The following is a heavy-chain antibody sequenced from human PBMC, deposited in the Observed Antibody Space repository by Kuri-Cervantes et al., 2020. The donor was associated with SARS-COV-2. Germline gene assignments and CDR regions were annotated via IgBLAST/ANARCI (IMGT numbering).Heavy chain of an antibody. J-gene: IGHJ4*02. CDR2: ISSSSTYT. Sequence: LSLTCAASGFTFSDYYMTWIRQAPGKGLEWVSYISSSSTYTSYADSVKGRFTISRDNAKNSLYLQMNSLRAEDTAVYYCARSYSSGWYRGYWGQGTLVTVSS. V-gene: IGHV3-11*06. CDR3: ARSYSSGWYRGY. D-gene: IGHD6-19*01. CDR1: GFTFSDYY.